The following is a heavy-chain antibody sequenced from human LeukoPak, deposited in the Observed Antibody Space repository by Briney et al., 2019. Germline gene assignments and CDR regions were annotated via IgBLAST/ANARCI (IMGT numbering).Heavy chain of an antibody. CDR2: INHSGST. Sequence: SETLSLTCAVYVGSFSGYYWSWIRQPPGKGLEWIGEINHSGSTNYNPSLKSRVTISVDTSKNQFSLKLSSVTAADTAVYYCASGTEYCSGGSCSRYFDYWGQGTLVTVSS. CDR3: ASGTEYCSGGSCSRYFDY. D-gene: IGHD2-15*01. J-gene: IGHJ4*02. V-gene: IGHV4-34*01. CDR1: VGSFSGYY.